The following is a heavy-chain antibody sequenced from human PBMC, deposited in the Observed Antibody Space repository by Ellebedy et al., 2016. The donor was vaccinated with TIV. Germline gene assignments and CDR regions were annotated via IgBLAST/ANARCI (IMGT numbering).Heavy chain of an antibody. V-gene: IGHV3-53*04. CDR3: ARLEIVAEPAPDPVDI. CDR1: GFTFSGST. Sequence: GESLKISXAASGFTFSGSTVSWVRQAPGKGLEWVAAIYRGGSTFYADSVAGRFTISRHKSKNTLFLQMKSLRPEDTAVYFCARLEIVAEPAPDPVDIWGQGTMVTVSS. J-gene: IGHJ3*02. CDR2: IYRGGST. D-gene: IGHD2/OR15-2a*01.